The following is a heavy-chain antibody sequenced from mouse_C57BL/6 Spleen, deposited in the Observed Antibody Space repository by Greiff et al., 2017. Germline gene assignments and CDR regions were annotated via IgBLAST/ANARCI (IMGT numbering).Heavy chain of an antibody. Sequence: QVQLQQSGAELVMPGASVKLSCKASGYTFTSYWMHWVKQRPGQGLEWIGEIDPSDSYPNYNQKFKGKSTLTVDKSSSTAYMQLSSLTSEDSAVYYFARSYSKWDWYFDVWGTGTTVTVSS. D-gene: IGHD2-5*01. CDR1: GYTFTSYW. J-gene: IGHJ1*03. CDR2: IDPSDSYP. V-gene: IGHV1-69*01. CDR3: ARSYSKWDWYFDV.